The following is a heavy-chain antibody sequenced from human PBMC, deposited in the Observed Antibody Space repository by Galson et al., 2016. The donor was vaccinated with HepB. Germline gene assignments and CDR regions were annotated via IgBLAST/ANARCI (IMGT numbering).Heavy chain of an antibody. D-gene: IGHD2-2*01. CDR2: INPSGYST. J-gene: IGHJ3*02. CDR3: AGWSYCSITTCYGDDAFDI. CDR1: GHTFTRYY. Sequence: SVKVSCKASGHTFTRYYIHWVRQAPGQGLEWMGIINPSGYSTSYAQKFQGRVSMTRDTSTSTVYMELSSLRSEDTAVYYCAGWSYCSITTCYGDDAFDIWGQGTMVTVSS. V-gene: IGHV1-46*01.